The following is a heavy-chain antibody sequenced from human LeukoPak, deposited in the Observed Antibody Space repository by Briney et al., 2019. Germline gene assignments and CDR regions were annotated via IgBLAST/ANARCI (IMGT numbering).Heavy chain of an antibody. D-gene: IGHD2/OR15-2a*01. Sequence: SETLSLTCTVSGGSISSGDYYWSWIRQPPGKGLEWIGYIYYSGSTYYNPSLKSRVTISVDTSKNQFPLKLSSVTATDTAVYYCARANIDPLLFDYWGQGTLVTVSS. CDR3: ARANIDPLLFDY. J-gene: IGHJ4*02. CDR1: GGSISSGDYY. CDR2: IYYSGST. V-gene: IGHV4-30-4*01.